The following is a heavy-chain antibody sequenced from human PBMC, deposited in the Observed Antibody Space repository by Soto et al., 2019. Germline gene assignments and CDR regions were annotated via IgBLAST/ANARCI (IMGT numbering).Heavy chain of an antibody. CDR3: TKEKSVMYSGYDAFDT. D-gene: IGHD5-12*01. V-gene: IGHV3-48*03. J-gene: IGHJ3*02. CDR1: GFTFSSYE. CDR2: ITSSGGTM. Sequence: VGSLRLSCAASGFTFSSYEMDWVRQAPGKGLEWVAHITSSGGTMYADSVRGRFTISRDNADNSLYLQMNSLRAEDTAVYYCTKEKSVMYSGYDAFDTWGRGTMVTVS.